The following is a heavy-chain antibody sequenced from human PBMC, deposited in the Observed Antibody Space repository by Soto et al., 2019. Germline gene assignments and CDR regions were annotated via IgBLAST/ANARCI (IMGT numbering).Heavy chain of an antibody. CDR3: ARGPSAAGAYNWFDP. J-gene: IGHJ5*02. V-gene: IGHV3-21*01. D-gene: IGHD6-13*01. Sequence: GGSLRLSCAASGFTFSSYSMNWVRQAPGKGLEWVSSISSSSSYIYYADSVKGRFTISRDNAKNSLYLQMNSLRAEDTAVYYCARGPSAAGAYNWFDPWGQGTLVTVSS. CDR2: ISSSSSYI. CDR1: GFTFSSYS.